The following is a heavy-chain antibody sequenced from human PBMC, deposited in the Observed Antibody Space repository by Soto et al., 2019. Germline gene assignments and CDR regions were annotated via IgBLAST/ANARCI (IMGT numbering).Heavy chain of an antibody. D-gene: IGHD2-2*01. V-gene: IGHV1-18*01. CDR3: ARDCLSSYCSSTSPLDY. J-gene: IGHJ4*02. Sequence: QVPLVQSGAEVKKPGASVKVSCKASGYTFTSYGIIWVRQAPGQGLEWMGWISAYNGNTNYAQKLQGRVTMTTDTSTSTAYMELRSLRSDDTAVYYCARDCLSSYCSSTSPLDYWGQGTLVTVSS. CDR2: ISAYNGNT. CDR1: GYTFTSYG.